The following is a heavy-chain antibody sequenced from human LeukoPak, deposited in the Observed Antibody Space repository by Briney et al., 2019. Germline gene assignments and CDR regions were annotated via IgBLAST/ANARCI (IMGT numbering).Heavy chain of an antibody. CDR3: ANQGDDHYYYYMDV. Sequence: PGGSLRLSCAASGFTFSSYGMHWVRQAPGKGLEWVAFIRYDGSNKYYADSVKGRFTISRDNSKNTLYLQMNSLRAEDTAVYYCANQGDDHYYYYMDVWGKGTTVTVSS. V-gene: IGHV3-30*02. CDR1: GFTFSSYG. J-gene: IGHJ6*03. D-gene: IGHD2-21*02. CDR2: IRYDGSNK.